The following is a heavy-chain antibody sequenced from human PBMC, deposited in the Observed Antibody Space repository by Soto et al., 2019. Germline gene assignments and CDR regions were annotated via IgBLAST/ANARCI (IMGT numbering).Heavy chain of an antibody. CDR1: GDTFDIYG. Sequence: QVELVQSGAEVKKPGSSVKVSCKASGDTFDIYGFNWVRQAPGEGLEWMGVIIPIFETADYAQKFQGRVSITADKSTSTAYMELGSLRSEDTAVYYCARGGIHFADSSGHAFDSWGQGTLISVTS. J-gene: IGHJ4*02. CDR2: IIPIFETA. V-gene: IGHV1-69*06. CDR3: ARGGIHFADSSGHAFDS. D-gene: IGHD3-22*01.